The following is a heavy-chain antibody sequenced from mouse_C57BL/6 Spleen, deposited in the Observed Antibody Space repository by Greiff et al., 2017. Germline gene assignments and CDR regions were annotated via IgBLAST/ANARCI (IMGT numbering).Heavy chain of an antibody. CDR2: ISDGGSYT. CDR1: GFTFSSYA. V-gene: IGHV5-4*01. D-gene: IGHD2-4*01. Sequence: EVHLVESGGGLVKPGGSLKLSCAASGFTFSSYAMSWVRQTPEKRLEWVATISDGGSYTYYPDNVKGRFTISRDNDKNILCLQMSHLKSEDTAMYYCARIYYDYYYFDYWCQGTTLPVSS. J-gene: IGHJ2*01. CDR3: ARIYYDYYYFDY.